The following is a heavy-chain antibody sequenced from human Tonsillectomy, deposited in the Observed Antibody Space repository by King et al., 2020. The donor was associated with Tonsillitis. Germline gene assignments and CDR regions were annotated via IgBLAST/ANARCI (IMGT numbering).Heavy chain of an antibody. J-gene: IGHJ6*02. Sequence: LQLQESGPGLVKPSQTLSLTCTVSGGSISSGAYYWSWIRQHPGKGLEWIGYIYYSGSTYYNPSLKSRVTISVDTSKNQFSLKLSAVTAADTDVDYFARTPRWCDSEGYYYYSGMDVWGRGTTVTVSS. CDR2: IYYSGST. D-gene: IGHD2-8*02. CDR1: GGSISSGAYY. V-gene: IGHV4-31*03. CDR3: ARTPRWCDSEGYYYYSGMDV.